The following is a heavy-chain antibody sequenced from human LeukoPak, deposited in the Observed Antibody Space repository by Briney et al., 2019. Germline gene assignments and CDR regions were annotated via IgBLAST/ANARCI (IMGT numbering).Heavy chain of an antibody. D-gene: IGHD3-10*01. J-gene: IGHJ3*02. CDR2: ISAYNGNT. CDR3: ARGGSRSRRGDDAFDI. CDR1: GYTFTNYA. Sequence: GASVKVSCEASGYTFTNYAMNWVRQAPGQGLEWMGWISAYNGNTKLAQKFQGRVTLATDASTSTAYVELRSLTSDDTAVYFCARGGSRSRRGDDAFDIWGQGTMVIVSS. V-gene: IGHV1-18*01.